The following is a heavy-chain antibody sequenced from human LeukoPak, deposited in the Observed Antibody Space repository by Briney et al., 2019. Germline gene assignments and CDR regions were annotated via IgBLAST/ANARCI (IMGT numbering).Heavy chain of an antibody. D-gene: IGHD6-13*01. CDR1: GYTFTSYG. J-gene: IGHJ4*02. Sequence: GASVKVSCKASGYTFTSYGISWVRQAPGQGLEWMGWISAYNGNTNYAQKFQGRVTITTDESTSTAYMELSSLRSEDTAVYYCAREGIAAPTGSNYWGQGTLVTVSS. CDR3: AREGIAAPTGSNY. V-gene: IGHV1-18*01. CDR2: ISAYNGNT.